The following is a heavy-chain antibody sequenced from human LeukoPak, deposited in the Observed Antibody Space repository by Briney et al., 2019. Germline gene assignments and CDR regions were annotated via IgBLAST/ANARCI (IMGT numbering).Heavy chain of an antibody. CDR1: GGSFSGYY. J-gene: IGHJ4*02. CDR3: AKSGYNRFDY. Sequence: PSETLSLTCAAYGGSFSGYYWSWIRQPPGKGLEWIGEINHSGSTNYNPSLKSQVTISVDTSKNQFSLRLSSVTAADTAVYYCAKSGYNRFDYWGQGTLVTVSS. CDR2: INHSGST. D-gene: IGHD5-24*01. V-gene: IGHV4-34*01.